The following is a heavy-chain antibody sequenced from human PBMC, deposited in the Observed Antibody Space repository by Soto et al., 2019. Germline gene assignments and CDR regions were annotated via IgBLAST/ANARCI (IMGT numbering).Heavy chain of an antibody. CDR3: ARVKRSTSRLDP. D-gene: IGHD1-26*01. CDR2: VYYSGST. Sequence: SETLPLTCRVSGDSVSSGAYYWSWIRQPPGKGLEWIGYVYYSGSTSYNPSLETGVTISVDTSKNQFSLKLTSVTPADTAIYYCARVKRSTSRLDPWGQGTLVTVSS. CDR1: GDSVSSGAYY. V-gene: IGHV4-61*08. J-gene: IGHJ5*02.